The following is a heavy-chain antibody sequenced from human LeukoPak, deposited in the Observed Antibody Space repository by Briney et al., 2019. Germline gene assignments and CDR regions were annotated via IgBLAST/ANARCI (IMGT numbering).Heavy chain of an antibody. CDR1: GFTFSSYA. Sequence: PGGSLRLSCAASGFTFSSYAMSWVRQAPGKGLEWVSAISGSGGSTYYADSVKGRFTISRDNSKNTLYLQMNSLRAGDTAVYYCARAWPMKYDFWSGGAFDIWGQGTMVTVSS. V-gene: IGHV3-23*01. CDR3: ARAWPMKYDFWSGGAFDI. D-gene: IGHD3-3*01. J-gene: IGHJ3*02. CDR2: ISGSGGST.